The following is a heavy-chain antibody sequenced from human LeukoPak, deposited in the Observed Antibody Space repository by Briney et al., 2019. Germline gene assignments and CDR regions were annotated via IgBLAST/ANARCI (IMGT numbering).Heavy chain of an antibody. Sequence: GGSLRLSCAASGFTFSSYSMNWVRQAPGKGLEWVSYISSSSGTIYYADSVKGRFTISRDNAKNSLYLQMNSLRGDDTAVYYCARDGIGSFSSYWYFDLWGRGTLVTVSS. D-gene: IGHD1-26*01. CDR2: ISSSSGTI. V-gene: IGHV3-48*01. CDR3: ARDGIGSFSSYWYFDL. J-gene: IGHJ2*01. CDR1: GFTFSSYS.